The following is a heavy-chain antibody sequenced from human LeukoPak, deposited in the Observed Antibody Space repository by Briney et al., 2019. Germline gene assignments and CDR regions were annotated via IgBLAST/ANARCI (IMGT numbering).Heavy chain of an antibody. D-gene: IGHD4-17*01. J-gene: IGHJ4*02. CDR1: GFIFSVYT. CDR2: ISSSGSDI. CDR3: ARDFRAYGDHLDY. V-gene: IGHV3-48*02. Sequence: PGGSLRLSCAASGFIFSVYTIHWVRQAPGKGLEWISYISSSGSDIYYIDSVKGRFTISRDNAKNSLFLQMDSLRDEDTAMYYCARDFRAYGDHLDYWGQGTLVTVSS.